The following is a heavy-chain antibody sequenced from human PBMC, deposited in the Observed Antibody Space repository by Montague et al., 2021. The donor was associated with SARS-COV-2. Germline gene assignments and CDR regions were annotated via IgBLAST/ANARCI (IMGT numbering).Heavy chain of an antibody. Sequence: FRRLSCAASGFPVSSNYMSWVRQAPGKGLKWVSVIYSGSGSTYYADSVKGRFTISRDISKNTLYLQMNSLRAEDTAVYYCARAPGSSYSSGWYDYYYGMDVWGQGTTVTVSS. J-gene: IGHJ6*02. CDR2: IYSGSGST. D-gene: IGHD6-19*01. V-gene: IGHV3-66*01. CDR3: ARAPGSSYSSGWYDYYYGMDV. CDR1: GFPVSSNY.